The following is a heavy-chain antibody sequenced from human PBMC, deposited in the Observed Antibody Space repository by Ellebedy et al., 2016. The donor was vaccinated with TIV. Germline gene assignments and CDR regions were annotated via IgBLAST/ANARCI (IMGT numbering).Heavy chain of an antibody. CDR3: AKVQAGYQLLYGDYYFDS. J-gene: IGHJ4*02. V-gene: IGHV3-23*01. CDR1: GFTFSSYS. D-gene: IGHD3-10*01. CDR2: ISGSGGST. Sequence: GGSLRLXCAASGFTFSSYSLFWVRQAPGKGLEWVSGISGSGGSTLYADSVKGRFTVSRDPSKNTLYLQMNSLGGEDTAVYFCAKVQAGYQLLYGDYYFDSWGQGTLVTVSS.